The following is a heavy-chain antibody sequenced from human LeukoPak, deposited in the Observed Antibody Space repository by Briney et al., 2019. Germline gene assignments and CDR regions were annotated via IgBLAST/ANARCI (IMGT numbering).Heavy chain of an antibody. J-gene: IGHJ4*02. Sequence: PGGSLRLSCAASGFTFCSYSMNWVLQAPGKGLKWVSSISSSSSYIYYADSVKGRFTISRDNAKNSLYLQMNSLRAEDTAVYYCARWGSSCPFDYWGQGTLVTVSS. CDR3: ARWGSSCPFDY. CDR2: ISSSSSYI. CDR1: GFTFCSYS. D-gene: IGHD6-13*01. V-gene: IGHV3-21*01.